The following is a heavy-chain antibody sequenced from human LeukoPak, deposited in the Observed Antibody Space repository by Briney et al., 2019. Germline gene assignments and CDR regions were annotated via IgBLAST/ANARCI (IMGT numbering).Heavy chain of an antibody. V-gene: IGHV4-38-2*02. CDR1: GYSISSGYH. D-gene: IGHD2-15*01. CDR2: IFHSGST. J-gene: IGHJ1*01. CDR3: VRNFPVLVVAATPTEYLQH. Sequence: SETLSLTCSVSGYSISSGYHWGWIRHPPGKGLEWIGSIFHSGSTYSNPSLKSRVTMSVDTSKNQFSLKLSSVTAADTAVYYCVRNFPVLVVAATPTEYLQHWGQGTLVTVSS.